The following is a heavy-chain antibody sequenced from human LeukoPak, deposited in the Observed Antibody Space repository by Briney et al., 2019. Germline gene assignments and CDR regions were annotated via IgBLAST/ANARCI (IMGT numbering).Heavy chain of an antibody. D-gene: IGHD2-2*01. Sequence: GSMRISCAATEITCSSYWMSWVRQAPVQVLEWVANIKQDGSEKYYVDSLKGRFTISRDNAKISLYLQMNSLRAEDTAVYYCARDIVVVPAAFYYYYYMDLWGKLTTITVSS. CDR2: IKQDGSEK. CDR3: ARDIVVVPAAFYYYYYMDL. V-gene: IGHV3-7*01. J-gene: IGHJ6*03. CDR1: EITCSSYW.